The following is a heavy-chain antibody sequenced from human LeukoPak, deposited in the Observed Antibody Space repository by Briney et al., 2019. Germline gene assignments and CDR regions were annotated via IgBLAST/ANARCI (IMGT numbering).Heavy chain of an antibody. V-gene: IGHV4-39*01. CDR3: ARLSTITMVRGVIITPTRYFDY. CDR2: VYYRGST. Sequence: SETLSLTCTVSGGSISSSSYYWGWIRQPPGKGLEWIGSVYYRGSTYYNPSLKSRVTISVDTSKNQFSLKLSSVTAADTAVYYCARLSTITMVRGVIITPTRYFDYWGQGTLVTVSS. CDR1: GGSISSSSYY. D-gene: IGHD3-10*01. J-gene: IGHJ4*02.